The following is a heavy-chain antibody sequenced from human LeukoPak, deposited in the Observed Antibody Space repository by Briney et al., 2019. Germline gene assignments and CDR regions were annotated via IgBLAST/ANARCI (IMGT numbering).Heavy chain of an antibody. V-gene: IGHV6-1*01. J-gene: IGHJ4*02. CDR3: ARDDGGHSAGGSANFDY. CDR1: GDSVSSNSAA. D-gene: IGHD2-21*02. Sequence: SQTLSLTCAISGDSVSSNSAAWNWIRQSPSRGLEWLGRTYYRSKWYNDYAVSVKSRITINPDTSKNQFSLQLNSVTPEDTAVYYCARDDGGHSAGGSANFDYWGQGTLVTVSS. CDR2: TYYRSKWYN.